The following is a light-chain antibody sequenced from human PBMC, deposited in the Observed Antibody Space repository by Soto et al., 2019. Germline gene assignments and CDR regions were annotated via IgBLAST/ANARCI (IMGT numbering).Light chain of an antibody. Sequence: EMVMTQSPATLSVSPGERVTLSCRASESVQSNLAWYQQKPGQGPSLLIYYASTRVTGVPDRFSGSGSGTEFTLTITSLQSEDFGVYYCQHYSNWPPTFGPGTKVEIK. CDR3: QHYSNWPPT. J-gene: IGKJ3*01. CDR1: ESVQSN. V-gene: IGKV3-15*01. CDR2: YAS.